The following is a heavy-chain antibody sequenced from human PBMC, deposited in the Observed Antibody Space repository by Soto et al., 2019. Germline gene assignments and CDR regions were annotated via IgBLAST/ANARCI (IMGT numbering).Heavy chain of an antibody. CDR1: GFTFSSYS. CDR2: ITSSSATI. V-gene: IGHV3-48*01. D-gene: IGHD3-10*01. J-gene: IGHJ4*02. CDR3: ASAGGH. Sequence: GGSLRLSCAASGFTFSSYSMNWVRQAPGKGLEWVSYITSSSATIYYADSVKGRFTISRDNSKNTLYLQMNSLRTEDTAVYYCASAGGHWGQGTLVTVSS.